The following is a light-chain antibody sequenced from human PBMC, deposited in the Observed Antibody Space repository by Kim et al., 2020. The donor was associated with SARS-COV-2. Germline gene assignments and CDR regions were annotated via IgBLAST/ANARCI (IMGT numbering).Light chain of an antibody. V-gene: IGKV1-6*01. CDR2: ATS. CDR1: QGIRND. Sequence: AIQMTQSPSSLSASVGDRVTITCRASQGIRNDLGWYQQKTGSAPNHLIYATSTLQSGVPSRFSGSGSGTDFTLTISSLQPEDVATYYCLQDYDYPLTFGGGTKVDIK. CDR3: LQDYDYPLT. J-gene: IGKJ4*01.